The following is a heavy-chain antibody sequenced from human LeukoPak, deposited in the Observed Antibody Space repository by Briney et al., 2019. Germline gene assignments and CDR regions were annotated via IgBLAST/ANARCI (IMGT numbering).Heavy chain of an antibody. CDR2: IYYSGST. Sequence: SETLSLTCTVSGDYFSYFYWSWIRQPPGKGLECIGYIYYSGSTNYNPSLKSRVTISVDTSKNQFSLKLSSVTAADTAVYYCARKPGSGSYYAYFDYWGQGTLVTVSS. V-gene: IGHV4-59*01. J-gene: IGHJ4*02. D-gene: IGHD3-10*01. CDR1: GDYFSYFY. CDR3: ARKPGSGSYYAYFDY.